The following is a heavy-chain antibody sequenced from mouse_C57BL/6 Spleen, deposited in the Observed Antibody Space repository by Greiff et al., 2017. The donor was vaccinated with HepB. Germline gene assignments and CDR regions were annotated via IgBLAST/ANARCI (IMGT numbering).Heavy chain of an antibody. CDR1: GFTFSSYA. Sequence: DVMLVESGGGLVKPGGSLKLSCAASGFTFSSYAMSWVRQTPEKRLEWVATISDGGSYTYYPDNVKGRFTISRDNAKNNLYLQMSHLKSEDTAMYYCARDEDGSFSYAMDYWGQGTSVTVSS. D-gene: IGHD1-1*01. CDR2: ISDGGSYT. CDR3: ARDEDGSFSYAMDY. V-gene: IGHV5-4*01. J-gene: IGHJ4*01.